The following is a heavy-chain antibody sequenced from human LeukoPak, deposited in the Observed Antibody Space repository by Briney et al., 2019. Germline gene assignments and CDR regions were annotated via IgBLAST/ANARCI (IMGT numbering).Heavy chain of an antibody. J-gene: IGHJ3*02. Sequence: PRGSLRLSCAASGFTFSSYSMNWVRQAPGKGLEWVSSISSSSGYIYYADSVKGRFTVSRDNANNSLYLQMNSLRAEDTAVYYCARAAGHQLYDSSGYAAFDIWGQGTMVTVSS. V-gene: IGHV3-21*01. D-gene: IGHD3-22*01. CDR3: ARAAGHQLYDSSGYAAFDI. CDR2: ISSSSGYI. CDR1: GFTFSSYS.